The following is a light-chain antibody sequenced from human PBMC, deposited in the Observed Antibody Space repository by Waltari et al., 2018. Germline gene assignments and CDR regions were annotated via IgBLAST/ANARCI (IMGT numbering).Light chain of an antibody. CDR3: QPYYSYPYT. J-gene: IGKJ2*01. CDR1: LSIRGW. Sequence: RARLSIRGWLAWYQQKPGKAAQLRIYQASTLQGGVPSMCSGSGSGKEFTLMFSSLQPDDFATYYGQPYYSYPYTFGQGTKVEFK. CDR2: QAS. V-gene: IGKV1-5*03.